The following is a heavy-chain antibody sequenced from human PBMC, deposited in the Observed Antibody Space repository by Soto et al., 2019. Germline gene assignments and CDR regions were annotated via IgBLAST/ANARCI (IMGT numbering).Heavy chain of an antibody. CDR3: ARVGRYSNYYYYMDV. CDR2: MNPNSGNT. CDR1: GYTFPSYD. D-gene: IGHD2-15*01. Sequence: ASVKVSCKASGYTFPSYDINWVRQASGQGLEWMGWMNPNSGNTGYAQKFQGRVTMTRNTSISTAYMELSSLRSEDTAVYYCARVGRYSNYYYYMDVWGKGTAVTVSS. V-gene: IGHV1-8*01. J-gene: IGHJ6*03.